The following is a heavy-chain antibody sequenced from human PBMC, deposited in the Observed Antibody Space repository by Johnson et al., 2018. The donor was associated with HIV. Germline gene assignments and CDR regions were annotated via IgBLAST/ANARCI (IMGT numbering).Heavy chain of an antibody. CDR2: ISGSGGST. V-gene: IGHV3-NL1*01. D-gene: IGHD3-22*01. Sequence: QVQLVESGGGVVQPGGSLRLSCAASGFTFSSYGMHWVRQAPGKGLEWVSAISGSGGSTYYADSVKGRFTISRDNAKNSLYLQMNSLRAEDTAVYYCARDRSITMIVVVYGAFDIWGQGTMVTVSS. CDR3: ARDRSITMIVVVYGAFDI. CDR1: GFTFSSYG. J-gene: IGHJ3*02.